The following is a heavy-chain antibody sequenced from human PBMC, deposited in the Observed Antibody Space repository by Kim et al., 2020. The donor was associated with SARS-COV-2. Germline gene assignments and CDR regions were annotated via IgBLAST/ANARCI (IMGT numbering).Heavy chain of an antibody. Sequence: VKGRFTISRENAKNSLYLQRNSLRAGDTAVYYCARGSFGGTYYYYYGMDVWGQGTTVTVSS. V-gene: IGHV3-13*01. J-gene: IGHJ6*02. CDR3: ARGSFGGTYYYYYGMDV. D-gene: IGHD1-26*01.